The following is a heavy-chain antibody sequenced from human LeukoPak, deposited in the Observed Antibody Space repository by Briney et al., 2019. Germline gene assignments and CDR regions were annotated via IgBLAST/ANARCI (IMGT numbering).Heavy chain of an antibody. CDR1: GGTFSSYA. D-gene: IGHD2-2*02. CDR2: IIPIFGTA. V-gene: IGHV1-69*01. Sequence: GSSVKVSCKASGGTFSSYAISWVRQAPGQGLEWMGGIIPIFGTANYAQKFQGRVTITAGESTSTAYMELSSLRSEDTAVYYCARGYCSSTSCYRLSWFDPWGQGTLVTVSS. CDR3: ARGYCSSTSCYRLSWFDP. J-gene: IGHJ5*02.